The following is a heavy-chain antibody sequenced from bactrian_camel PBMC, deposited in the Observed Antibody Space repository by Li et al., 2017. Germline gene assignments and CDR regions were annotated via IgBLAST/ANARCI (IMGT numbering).Heavy chain of an antibody. CDR3: ANSRERDSDYVHVY. Sequence: HVQLVESGGGLVQPGGSLRLFCAASGFTFSTYGMHWVRQAPGKGLEWLSSIYGDGTNTNYADSVKGRFTVSRDNAKNTVYLQMNSLKTEDTAMYYCANSRERDSDYVHVYWGQGTQVTVS. D-gene: IGHD4*01. CDR1: GFTFSTYG. CDR2: IYGDGTNT. V-gene: IGHV3S6*01. J-gene: IGHJ4*01.